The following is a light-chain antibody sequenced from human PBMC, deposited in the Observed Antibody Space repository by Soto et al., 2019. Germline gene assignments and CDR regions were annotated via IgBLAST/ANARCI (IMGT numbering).Light chain of an antibody. CDR2: WAS. J-gene: IGKJ1*01. CDR1: QSVLYSSNNKNY. V-gene: IGKV4-1*01. Sequence: DIVMTQSPDSLAVSLGERATINCKSSQSVLYSSNNKNYLAWYQQKPRQPPKLLIHWASTRDSGVPDRFSGSASGTDFNLTISTLHAEDVAVYYCEQYYTSPLTFGQGTKVEVK. CDR3: EQYYTSPLT.